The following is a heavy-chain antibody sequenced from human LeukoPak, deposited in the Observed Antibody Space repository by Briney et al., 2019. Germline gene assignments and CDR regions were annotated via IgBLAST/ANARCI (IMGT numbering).Heavy chain of an antibody. Sequence: ASVKVSCKASGGTFKRYDIRWVRQARGKGLEWRGGNIPIFGTENYAQKLQGRDAINTEKYKSTAYMELSSLRSEDTAVYYCARESLGPLYSSIAVWGKGTTVTVSS. V-gene: IGHV1-69*05. J-gene: IGHJ6*03. CDR1: GGTFKRYD. CDR2: NIPIFGTE. CDR3: ARESLGPLYSSIAV.